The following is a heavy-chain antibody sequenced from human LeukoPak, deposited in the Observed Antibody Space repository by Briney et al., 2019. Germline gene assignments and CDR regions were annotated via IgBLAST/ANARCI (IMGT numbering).Heavy chain of an antibody. CDR3: ARRVVVIRYFDD. CDR2: ISVSGGST. CDR1: GFTFSSCA. V-gene: IGHV3-23*01. D-gene: IGHD3-22*01. Sequence: GGSLRLSCAASGFTFSSCAMSWVRQAPGKGLEWVSVISVSGGSTYYADSVKGRFTISRDNSKNTLYLQMNSLRAEDTAVYYCARRVVVIRYFDDWGQGTLVTVSS. J-gene: IGHJ4*02.